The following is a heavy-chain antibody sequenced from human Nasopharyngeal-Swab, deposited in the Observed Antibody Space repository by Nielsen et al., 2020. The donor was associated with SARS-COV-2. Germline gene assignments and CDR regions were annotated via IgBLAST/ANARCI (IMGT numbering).Heavy chain of an antibody. Sequence: GESLKISCAASGFTFSSYAMHWVRQAPGKGLAWVAVISYDGSNKYYADSVKGRFTISRDNSKNTLYLQMNSLRAEDTAVYYCAREMITFGGVIGDYYGMDVWGQGTTVTVSS. CDR3: AREMITFGGVIGDYYGMDV. CDR2: ISYDGSNK. J-gene: IGHJ6*02. D-gene: IGHD3-16*02. V-gene: IGHV3-30*04. CDR1: GFTFSSYA.